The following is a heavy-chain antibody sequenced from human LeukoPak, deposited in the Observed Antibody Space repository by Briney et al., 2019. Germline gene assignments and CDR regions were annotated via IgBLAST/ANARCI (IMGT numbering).Heavy chain of an antibody. CDR2: ISSSGTTI. CDR1: GLTLTDHY. Sequence: GGSLRLSCAASGLTLTDHYMSWIRQAPGKGLEWLSYISSSGTTIYYADSVKGRLTTSRDNAKDSLYLQMNSLRAEDTAVYYCARGAGPLFDPWGQGTPVTVSS. CDR3: ARGAGPLFDP. J-gene: IGHJ5*02. V-gene: IGHV3-11*01.